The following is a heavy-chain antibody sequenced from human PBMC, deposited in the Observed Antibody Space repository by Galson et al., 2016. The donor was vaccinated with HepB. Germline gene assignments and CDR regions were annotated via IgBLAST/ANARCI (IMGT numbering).Heavy chain of an antibody. V-gene: IGHV1-69*13. Sequence: SVKVSCKASGGTFSSYTIIWVRQAPGQGLEWMGGIIPIFGTANYAQKFQGRVTITADESTNTAYMELRSLRSDDTAVYYCASGIVGANADFDYWGQGTLVTVSS. J-gene: IGHJ4*02. CDR1: GGTFSSYT. D-gene: IGHD1-26*01. CDR2: IIPIFGTA. CDR3: ASGIVGANADFDY.